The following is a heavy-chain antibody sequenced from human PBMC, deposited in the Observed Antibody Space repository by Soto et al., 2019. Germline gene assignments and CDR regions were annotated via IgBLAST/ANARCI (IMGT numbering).Heavy chain of an antibody. V-gene: IGHV4-30-4*01. J-gene: IGHJ4*02. CDR2: IYYSGST. D-gene: IGHD6-13*01. CDR3: ASIAAPGTTHFDF. CDR1: GGSISSGDYY. Sequence: PSETLSLTCTVSGGSISSGDYYWSWFGQPPGKGLEWIGYIYYSGSTYYNPSLKSRVTISVDTSKNQFSLKLSSVTAADTAIFYCASIAAPGTTHFDFWGQGTLVTVSS.